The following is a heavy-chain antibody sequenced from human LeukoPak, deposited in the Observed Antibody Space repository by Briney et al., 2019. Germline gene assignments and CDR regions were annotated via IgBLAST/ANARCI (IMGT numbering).Heavy chain of an antibody. CDR3: AVGLRTIRGVIIPQYDAFDI. V-gene: IGHV4-34*08. CDR1: GFTFTNYW. CDR2: INHSGST. Sequence: GSLRLSCAASGFTFTNYWMSWIRQPPGKGLEWIGEINHSGSTNYNPSLKSRVTISVDTSKNQFSLKLSSVTAADTAVYYCAVGLRTIRGVIIPQYDAFDIWGQGTMVTVSS. D-gene: IGHD3-10*01. J-gene: IGHJ3*02.